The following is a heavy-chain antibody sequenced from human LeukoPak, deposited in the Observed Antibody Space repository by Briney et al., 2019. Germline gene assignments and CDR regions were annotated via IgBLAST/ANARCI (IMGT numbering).Heavy chain of an antibody. V-gene: IGHV3-9*01. J-gene: IGHJ4*02. Sequence: GGSLRLSCAASGFTFDDYAMHWVRQVPGKGLEWVSGISWNSGSIGYADSVKGRFTISRDNAKNSLYLQMNSLRAEDTALYYCAKDKVSKQWLALFDYWGQGTLVTVSS. CDR1: GFTFDDYA. D-gene: IGHD6-19*01. CDR3: AKDKVSKQWLALFDY. CDR2: ISWNSGSI.